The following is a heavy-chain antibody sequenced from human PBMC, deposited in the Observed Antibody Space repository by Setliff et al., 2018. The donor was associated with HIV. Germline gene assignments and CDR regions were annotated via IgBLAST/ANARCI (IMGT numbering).Heavy chain of an antibody. Sequence: ASVKVSCKASGYTFINYGIHWVRQAPGQRLEWMGWINAANGYTEYSQKNQGRVTISRDTTASTVYMEVNSLRSEDTAVYYCAIGLSDYYGSGPTNWGPGTLVTVSS. CDR3: AIGLSDYYGSGPTN. J-gene: IGHJ1*01. V-gene: IGHV1-3*01. D-gene: IGHD3-10*01. CDR2: INAANGYT. CDR1: GYTFINYG.